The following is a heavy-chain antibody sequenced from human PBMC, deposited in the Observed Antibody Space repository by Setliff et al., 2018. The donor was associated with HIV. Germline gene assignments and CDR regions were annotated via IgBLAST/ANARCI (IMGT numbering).Heavy chain of an antibody. CDR1: GGSISSGNYY. CDR2: IFTSGST. CDR3: AGSLVDYGSGVSGLDY. D-gene: IGHD3-10*01. V-gene: IGHV4-61*09. J-gene: IGHJ4*02. Sequence: SETLSLTCTVTGGSISSGNYYWSWIRQPAGKGLEWIGHIFTSGSTNYNPSLKSRVTISADTSKDQFSLKLSSVTAADTAVYYCAGSLVDYGSGVSGLDYWGQGTLVTVSS.